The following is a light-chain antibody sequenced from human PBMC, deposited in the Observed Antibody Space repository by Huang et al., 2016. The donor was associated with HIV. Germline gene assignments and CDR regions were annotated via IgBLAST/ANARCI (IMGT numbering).Light chain of an antibody. V-gene: IGKV1-NL1*01. J-gene: IGKJ1*01. CDR1: QGIGNS. CDR2: ATS. Sequence: DIQMTQSPSSLSASVGDRGTITCRASQGIGNSLAWYQQKPEKAPRLLLYATSRLESGVPSRFSGSGSGTHYTLTISTLQPEDIASYYCQQYHGIPWTFGQGTKVEIK. CDR3: QQYHGIPWT.